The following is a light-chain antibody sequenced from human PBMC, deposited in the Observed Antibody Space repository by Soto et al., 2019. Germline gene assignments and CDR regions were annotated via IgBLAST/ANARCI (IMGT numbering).Light chain of an antibody. CDR3: QQRSNWPPWT. CDR1: QSVSSY. CDR2: DAS. V-gene: IGKV3-11*01. J-gene: IGKJ1*01. Sequence: EIVLTQSPATLSLSPGERVTLSCRASQSVSSYLAWYQQKPGQAPRLLIYDASNRVTGIPARFSGSGSGTDFTLTISSLEPEDFAVYYCQQRSNWPPWTFGQGTKVEIK.